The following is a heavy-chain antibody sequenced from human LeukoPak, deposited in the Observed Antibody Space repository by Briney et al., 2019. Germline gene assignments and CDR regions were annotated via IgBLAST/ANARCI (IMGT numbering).Heavy chain of an antibody. CDR1: GYTFTSYG. V-gene: IGHV1-18*01. D-gene: IGHD1-26*01. J-gene: IGHJ4*02. CDR2: ISAYNGNT. CDR3: AAALLHSGSFENDY. Sequence: ASVKVSCKASGYTFTSYGISWVRQAPGQGLEWMGWISAYNGNTNYAQKLQGRVTMTTDTSTSTAYMELRSLRSDDTAVYYCAAALLHSGSFENDYWGQGTLVTVSS.